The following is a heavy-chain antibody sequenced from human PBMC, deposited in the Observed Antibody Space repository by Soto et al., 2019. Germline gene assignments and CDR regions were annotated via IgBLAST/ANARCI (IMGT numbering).Heavy chain of an antibody. D-gene: IGHD2-8*01. CDR2: ISPDSGKT. V-gene: IGHV1-8*01. Sequence: QAFLEQSGAEVKKPGASVKVACKASGYSLTENGITWVRQASGQGLEYVGWISPDSGKTDYAQKFQRRGTMTRDTSINTLYMEMSSLRSDDTAVYYCASVYGYYHFYMDVRGKGTTVIVSS. CDR3: ASVYGYYHFYMDV. J-gene: IGHJ6*03. CDR1: GYSLTENG.